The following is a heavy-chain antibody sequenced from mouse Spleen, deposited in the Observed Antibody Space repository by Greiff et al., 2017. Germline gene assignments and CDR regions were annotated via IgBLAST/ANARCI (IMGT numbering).Heavy chain of an antibody. CDR3: TRGDYGNYYFDY. Sequence: VQLQQSGAELVRPGASVKLSCTASGFNIKDDYMHWVKQRPEQGLEWIGWIDPENGDTEYASKFQGKATITADTSSNTAYLQLSSLTSEDTAVYYCTRGDYGNYYFDYWGQGTTLTVSS. D-gene: IGHD2-1*01. J-gene: IGHJ2*01. CDR2: IDPENGDT. CDR1: GFNIKDDY. V-gene: IGHV14-4*01.